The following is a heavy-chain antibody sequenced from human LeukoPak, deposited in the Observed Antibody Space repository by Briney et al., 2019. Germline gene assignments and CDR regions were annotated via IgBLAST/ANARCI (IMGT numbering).Heavy chain of an antibody. V-gene: IGHV4-59*12. CDR1: GGSISSYR. D-gene: IGHD4-17*01. CDR2: IYYSGST. CDR3: ARDGDYGDYV. J-gene: IGHJ4*02. Sequence: SETLSLTCTVSGGSISSYRWSWIRQPPGKGLEWIGYIYYSGSTNYNPSLKSRVTISVDTSKNQFSLKLSSVTAADTAVYYCARDGDYGDYVWGQGTLVTVSS.